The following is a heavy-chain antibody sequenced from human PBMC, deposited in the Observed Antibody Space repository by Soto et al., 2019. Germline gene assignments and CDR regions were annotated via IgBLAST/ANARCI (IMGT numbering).Heavy chain of an antibody. V-gene: IGHV4-59*12. J-gene: IGHJ5*02. CDR2: IHYSGGA. CDR3: ARGVGGSGLNWFDP. D-gene: IGHD6-19*01. Sequence: SETLSLTCTFSGSSIIGYYWTWIRQSPERGLEWIGYIHYSGGADYNPSLNSRLTMSVDRSKSQFSMKLASVTAADTAVYYCARGVGGSGLNWFDPWGQGTPVTVSS. CDR1: GSSIIGYY.